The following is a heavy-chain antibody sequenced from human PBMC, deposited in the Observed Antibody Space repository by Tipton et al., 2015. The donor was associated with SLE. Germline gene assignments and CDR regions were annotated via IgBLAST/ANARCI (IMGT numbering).Heavy chain of an antibody. V-gene: IGHV4-34*01. CDR1: GFTFSSYA. CDR3: ARRHYSGPFDS. D-gene: IGHD5-12*01. J-gene: IGHJ4*02. CDR2: INHSGST. Sequence: LRLSCAASGFTFSSYAMSWIRQPPGKGLEWIGEINHSGSTNYNPPLKSRVTISVDTSKNQFSLKLSSVTAADTAVYYCARRHYSGPFDSWGQGTLVTVSS.